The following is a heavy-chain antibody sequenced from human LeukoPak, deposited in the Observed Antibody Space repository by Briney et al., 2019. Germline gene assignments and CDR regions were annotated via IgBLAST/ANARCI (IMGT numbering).Heavy chain of an antibody. CDR1: GFPFNIFA. V-gene: IGHV3-23*01. Sequence: PGGSLRLSCVASGFPFNIFAMNWVRLAPGKGLEWVSGIDGSGGGINYAASVKGRFTISRDNSSFTLFLQMNNLRDEDTAIYFCAQDVRQGYGHWDVGNWGRATLVTVSS. D-gene: IGHD1-1*01. CDR2: IDGSGGGI. CDR3: AQDVRQGYGHWDVGN. J-gene: IGHJ4*02.